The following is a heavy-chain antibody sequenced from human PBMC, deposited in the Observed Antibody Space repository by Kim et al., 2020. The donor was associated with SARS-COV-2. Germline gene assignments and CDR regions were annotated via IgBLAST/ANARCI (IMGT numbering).Heavy chain of an antibody. V-gene: IGHV3-23*01. Sequence: GGSLRLSCAASGFTFSSYAMSWVRQAPGKGLEWVSAISGSGGSTYYADSVKGRFTISRDNSKNTLYLQMNSLRAEDTAVYYCAKSGDGVPAAPGDVWGQGTTVTVSS. D-gene: IGHD2-2*01. CDR2: ISGSGGST. J-gene: IGHJ6*02. CDR3: AKSGDGVPAAPGDV. CDR1: GFTFSSYA.